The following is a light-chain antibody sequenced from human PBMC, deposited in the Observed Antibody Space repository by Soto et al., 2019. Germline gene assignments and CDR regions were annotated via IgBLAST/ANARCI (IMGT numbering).Light chain of an antibody. V-gene: IGKV1-6*01. CDR2: TAC. CDR1: YDNRSA. Sequence: QSAASLSASLVDMVPMTCRAIYDNRSAFGWFQQKPGKAPKLLISTACTLEGLVSSMFSGRGSGTDFTLTIISLQPADFATYYCQQLRRYPSTFGRGTKVDIK. CDR3: QQLRRYPST. J-gene: IGKJ4*01.